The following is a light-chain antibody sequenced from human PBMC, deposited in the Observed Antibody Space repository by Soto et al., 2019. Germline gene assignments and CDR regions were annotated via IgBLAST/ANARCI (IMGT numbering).Light chain of an antibody. CDR3: HHYGTSPPYT. J-gene: IGKJ2*01. Sequence: EIVLTQSPGTLSLSPGERATVSCRASQTVSSNDLAWYQQKPGQAPRLLLYGASTRATGIPDRFSGSGSGTDVTLSISRLEPEDFAVYYCHHYGTSPPYTFGQGTKLDFK. CDR1: QTVSSND. CDR2: GAS. V-gene: IGKV3-20*01.